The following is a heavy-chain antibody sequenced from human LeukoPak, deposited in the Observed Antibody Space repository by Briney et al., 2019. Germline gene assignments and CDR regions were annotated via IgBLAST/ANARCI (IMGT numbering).Heavy chain of an antibody. J-gene: IGHJ4*02. V-gene: IGHV3-7*01. CDR3: ARDLGDYGDLFDY. CDR2: IKQDGSEK. CDR1: GFTFSSYW. Sequence: GGSLRLSCAASGFTFSSYWMSWVRQAPGKGLEWVANIKQDGSEKYYVDSVKGRFTIPRDNAKNSLYLQMNSLRAEDTAVYYCARDLGDYGDLFDYWGQGTLVTVSS. D-gene: IGHD4-17*01.